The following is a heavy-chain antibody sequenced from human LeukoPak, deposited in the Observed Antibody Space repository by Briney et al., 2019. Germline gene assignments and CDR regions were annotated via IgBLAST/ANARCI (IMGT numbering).Heavy chain of an antibody. CDR2: IYPRDGST. Sequence: ASVKVSCKASGYTFTSNYIHWVRQARGQGLEWMGMIYPRDGSTSYAQKFQGRVTVTRDTSTSTVHMELSGLRSEDTAVYYCARVQEGFDYWGQGTLVTVSS. CDR3: ARVQEGFDY. V-gene: IGHV1-46*01. CDR1: GYTFTSNY. J-gene: IGHJ4*02.